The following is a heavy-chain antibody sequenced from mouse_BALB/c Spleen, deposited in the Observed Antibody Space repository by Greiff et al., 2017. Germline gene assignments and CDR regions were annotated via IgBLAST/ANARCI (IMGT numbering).Heavy chain of an antibody. D-gene: IGHD2-4*01. J-gene: IGHJ4*01. CDR2: ISSGGSYT. CDR1: GFTFSSYA. CDR3: ARGGGYDYPYYAMDY. V-gene: IGHV5-9-4*01. Sequence: EVQVVESGGGLVKPGGSLKLSCAASGFTFSSYAMSWVRQSPEKRLEWVAEISSGGSYTYYPDTVTGRFTISRDNAKNTLYLEMSSLRSEDTAMYYCARGGGYDYPYYAMDYWGQGTSVTVSS.